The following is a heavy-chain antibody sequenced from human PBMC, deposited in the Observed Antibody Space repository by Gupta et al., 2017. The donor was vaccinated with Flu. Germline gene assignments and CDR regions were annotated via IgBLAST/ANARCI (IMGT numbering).Heavy chain of an antibody. Sequence: QVQLVQSGTEVKTPGASVKVSCKASGYTFDGFQMHWVRQAPGQGLEWMGRINPNSGATNYAQNFQGRVTMTRDTSISTAYMELSRLRSDDTAVYYGARGRGVSAVSYFDYWGQGTLVTVSS. CDR3: ARGRGVSAVSYFDY. CDR1: GYTFDGFQ. CDR2: INPNSGAT. J-gene: IGHJ4*02. V-gene: IGHV1-2*02. D-gene: IGHD2-8*01.